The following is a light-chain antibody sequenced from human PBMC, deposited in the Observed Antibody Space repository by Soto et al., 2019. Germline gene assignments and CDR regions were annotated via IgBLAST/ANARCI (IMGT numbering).Light chain of an antibody. CDR3: TSYAGGNNV. CDR1: STDVGGYDY. J-gene: IGLJ1*01. CDR2: EVN. V-gene: IGLV2-8*01. Sequence: QSALTQPPSASGSPGQSVTISCTGTSTDVGGYDYVSWYQQHPGKVPKLMIYEVNKRPSGVPDRFSGSKSGNTASLTVSGLQPEDDADNYCTSYAGGNNVFGTGTKLTVL.